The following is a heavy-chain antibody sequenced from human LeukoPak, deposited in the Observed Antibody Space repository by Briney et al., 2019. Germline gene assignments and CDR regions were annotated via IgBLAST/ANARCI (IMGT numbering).Heavy chain of an antibody. V-gene: IGHV4-61*02. CDR2: VYAGGTT. CDR3: AREQYCSGGSCYYFDY. Sequence: SETLSLTCTVSDASINSGNYYWTWIRQPAGTGLEWIGRVYAGGTTDYNPSLKSRVTISIDTSKSQFSLKLTSVTAADTAVYYCAREQYCSGGSCYYFDYWGQGTLVTVSS. D-gene: IGHD2-15*01. CDR1: DASINSGNYY. J-gene: IGHJ4*02.